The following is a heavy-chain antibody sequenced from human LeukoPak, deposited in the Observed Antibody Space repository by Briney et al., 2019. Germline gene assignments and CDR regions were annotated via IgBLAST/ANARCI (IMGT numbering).Heavy chain of an antibody. D-gene: IGHD2-15*01. CDR2: INPNSGGT. CDR3: ARSLRSPRYCIDDTCYFDY. Sequence: ASVKVSCKASGYTFTGYYMHWVRQAPGQGLEWMGWINPNSGGTNYAQKFQGRVTMTRDTSISTAYMELSRLRSDDTAVYYCARSLRSPRYCIDDTCYFDYWGQGTLVTVSS. V-gene: IGHV1-2*02. J-gene: IGHJ4*02. CDR1: GYTFTGYY.